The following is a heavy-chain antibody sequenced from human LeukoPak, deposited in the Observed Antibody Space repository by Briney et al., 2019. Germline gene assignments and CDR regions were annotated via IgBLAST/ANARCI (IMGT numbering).Heavy chain of an antibody. CDR1: GFTFGSYW. D-gene: IGHD6-6*01. V-gene: IGHV3-7*03. J-gene: IGHJ4*02. Sequence: GGSLRLSCAASGFTFGSYWMSWVRQAPGRGLEWVANIKQDGSEKYYVDSVKGRFTISRDNAENSLSLQMNSLRAEDTAVYYCASAGGDSRSPLPFYYWGQGTLVTVSS. CDR2: IKQDGSEK. CDR3: ASAGGDSRSPLPFYY.